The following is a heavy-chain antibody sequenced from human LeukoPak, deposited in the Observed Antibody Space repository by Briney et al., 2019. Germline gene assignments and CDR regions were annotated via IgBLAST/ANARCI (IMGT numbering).Heavy chain of an antibody. CDR2: INPAGDT. Sequence: GGSLRLSCAAAGFTISTYDRHWVRQATGKGLEWVSGINPAGDTYYPGSVKGRFTISREDAKNSFYLQMNSLRVGDTAVYYCARGNCSGGSSSSTDVWGQGTTVTVSS. CDR1: GFTISTYD. V-gene: IGHV3-13*04. D-gene: IGHD2-15*01. CDR3: ARGNCSGGSSSSTDV. J-gene: IGHJ6*02.